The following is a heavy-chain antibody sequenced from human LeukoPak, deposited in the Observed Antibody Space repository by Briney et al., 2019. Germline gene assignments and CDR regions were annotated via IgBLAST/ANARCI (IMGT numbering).Heavy chain of an antibody. J-gene: IGHJ4*02. CDR2: ISHGSTRI. CDR1: GFTFSTYS. D-gene: IGHD3-16*01. Sequence: PGGSLRLSCAASGFTFSTYSMNWVRQAPGKGLEWISYISHGSTRIFYADSVEGRFTVSRDDSKIALFLQMNSLRVEDTAVYYCTRDPGNSYAMDYWGQGTLVIVSS. V-gene: IGHV3-48*01. CDR3: TRDPGNSYAMDY.